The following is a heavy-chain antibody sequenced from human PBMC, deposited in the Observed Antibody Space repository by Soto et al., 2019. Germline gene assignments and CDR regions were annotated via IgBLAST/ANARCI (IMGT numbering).Heavy chain of an antibody. D-gene: IGHD4-17*01. Sequence: SVKASSKAPGYAFTCNDMYWARQATGQGLERMGRIIPILGIANQAQTFQGRVTITPHKSTSTAYMELSSLRSEDKAVYYCSIVPTVVTLRDYYNAMDIWGKGSTVTVSP. V-gene: IGHV1-69*04. CDR3: SIVPTVVTLRDYYNAMDI. CDR2: IIPILGIA. J-gene: IGHJ6*04. CDR1: GYAFTCND.